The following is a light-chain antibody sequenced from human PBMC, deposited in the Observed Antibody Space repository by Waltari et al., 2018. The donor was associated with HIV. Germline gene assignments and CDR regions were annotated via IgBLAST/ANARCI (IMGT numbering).Light chain of an antibody. CDR1: SHDVGGYNY. CDR2: DVS. Sequence: QSALTQPASVSGSPGQSITISCTGTSHDVGGYNYVSWYQQHPGKAPKVMIYDVSNRPSGGSVRFSGFKSANTASLTISGLQAEDEADYYCNSYTSSSTWVFGGGTKLTVL. J-gene: IGLJ3*02. CDR3: NSYTSSSTWV. V-gene: IGLV2-14*03.